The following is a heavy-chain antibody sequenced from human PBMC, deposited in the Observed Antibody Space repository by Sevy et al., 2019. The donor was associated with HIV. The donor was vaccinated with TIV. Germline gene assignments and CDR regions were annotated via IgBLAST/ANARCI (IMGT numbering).Heavy chain of an antibody. CDR2: ISSGGRII. CDR3: ARVRVAAADYYFDY. CDR1: GFSFSDYY. V-gene: IGHV3-11*01. D-gene: IGHD6-25*01. Sequence: GGSLRLSCATSGFSFSDYYMSWIRQAPGKGLEWISYISSGGRIIYYAGSVKGRVTIYRDNTNNSLYLRMNSLGAEDTAVYYCARVRVAAADYYFDYWGQGTLVTVSS. J-gene: IGHJ4*02.